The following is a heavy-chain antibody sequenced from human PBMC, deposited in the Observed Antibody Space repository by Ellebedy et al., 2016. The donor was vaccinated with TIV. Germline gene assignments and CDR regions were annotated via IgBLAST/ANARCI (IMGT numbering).Heavy chain of an antibody. CDR2: ITGSGGST. CDR3: ARALMPGYSYGKIDY. CDR1: GFTFSSYA. V-gene: IGHV3-23*01. J-gene: IGHJ4*02. D-gene: IGHD5-18*01. Sequence: GESLKISCAASGFTFSSYAVNWVRQAPGKGLEWVSSITGSGGSTYYADSVKGRFTISRDNSKNTLYLQMNSLRAEDTAVYYCARALMPGYSYGKIDYWGQGTQVTVYS.